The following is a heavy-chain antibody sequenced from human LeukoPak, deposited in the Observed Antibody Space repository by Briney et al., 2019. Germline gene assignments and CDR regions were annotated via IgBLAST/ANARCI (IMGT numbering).Heavy chain of an antibody. CDR3: AKDRGLLWFRKYYFDY. Sequence: GGSLRLSCXASGFTFSTYAMSWVRQAPGKGLEWVSTISSSGDTTFYADSVKGRFTISRDNSKNTLYLQMNSLRAEDTAVYYCAKDRGLLWFRKYYFDYWGQGTLVTVSS. CDR1: GFTFSTYA. D-gene: IGHD3-10*01. J-gene: IGHJ4*02. V-gene: IGHV3-23*01. CDR2: ISSSGDTT.